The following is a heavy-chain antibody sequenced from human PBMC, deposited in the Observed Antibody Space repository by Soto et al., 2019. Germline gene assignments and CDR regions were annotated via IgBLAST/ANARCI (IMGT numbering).Heavy chain of an antibody. CDR2: ISVYNGDT. CDR1: GYTFNSFG. D-gene: IGHD4-17*01. V-gene: IGHV1-18*01. CDR3: ARDPMTTVASPGAFDV. J-gene: IGHJ3*01. Sequence: ASVKVSCKASGYTFNSFGISWVRQAPGQGPEWMGWISVYNGDTKYIQNFQGRLTLTTDTATSTAYMELRSLRSDDTAVYYCARDPMTTVASPGAFDVWGQGTLVTVSS.